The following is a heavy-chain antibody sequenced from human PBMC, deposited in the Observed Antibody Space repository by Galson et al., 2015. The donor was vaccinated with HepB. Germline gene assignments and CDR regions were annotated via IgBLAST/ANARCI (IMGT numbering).Heavy chain of an antibody. D-gene: IGHD2-15*01. CDR2: INPSGGST. J-gene: IGHJ4*02. V-gene: IGHV1-46*03. CDR3: ARGVSSVVVVAASFDY. CDR1: GYTFTSYY. Sequence: SVKVSCKASGYTFTSYYMHWVRQAPGQGLEWMGIINPSGGSTSYAQKFQGRVTMTRDTSTSTVYMELSSLRSEDTAVYYCARGVSSVVVVAASFDYWGQGTPVTVSS.